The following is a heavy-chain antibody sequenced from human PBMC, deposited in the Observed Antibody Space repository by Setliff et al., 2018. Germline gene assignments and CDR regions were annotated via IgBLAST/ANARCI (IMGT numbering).Heavy chain of an antibody. CDR2: INHSGST. Sequence: SETLSLTCVVYGGSFSGYQWSWIRQPPGKGLEWIGEINHSGSTNYNPSLKSRVSISVEKSKNQFSLKLTSVTAADTAVYFCARDNTILGATDHWGQGTLVTVSS. D-gene: IGHD1-26*01. CDR1: GGSFSGYQ. J-gene: IGHJ5*02. V-gene: IGHV4-34*01. CDR3: ARDNTILGATDH.